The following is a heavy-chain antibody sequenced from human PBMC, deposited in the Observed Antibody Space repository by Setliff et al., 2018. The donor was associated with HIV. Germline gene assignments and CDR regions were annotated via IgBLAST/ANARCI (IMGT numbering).Heavy chain of an antibody. Sequence: SETLSLTCTVSGASISSSTDYWGWIRQSPGKGLEWIGYIYYGGSTNHNPSLKSRVTMSVDTSKNQFSLSLSSVTAADTAVYYCVRERRRSPLSYGLGVWGQGTTVTVSS. V-gene: IGHV4-61*05. CDR1: GASISSSTDY. CDR3: VRERRRSPLSYGLGV. CDR2: IYYGGST. J-gene: IGHJ6*02.